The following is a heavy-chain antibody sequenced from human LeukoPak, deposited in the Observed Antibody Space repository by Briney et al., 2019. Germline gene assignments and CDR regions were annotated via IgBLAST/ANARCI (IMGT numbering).Heavy chain of an antibody. CDR1: GDSLSSYY. V-gene: IGHV4-59*01. D-gene: IGHD6-13*01. Sequence: PSETLSLTCTVSGDSLSSYYWSWIRQSPGKGLEWIGYIYHSGSTNYNPPLTSRVTISIDTSKNQFSLKLSSVTAADTAVYYGARDSGSGSWYDYWGQGTLVTVSS. J-gene: IGHJ4*02. CDR2: IYHSGST. CDR3: ARDSGSGSWYDY.